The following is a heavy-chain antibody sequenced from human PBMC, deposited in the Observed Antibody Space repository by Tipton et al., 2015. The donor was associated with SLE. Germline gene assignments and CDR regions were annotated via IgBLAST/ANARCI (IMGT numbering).Heavy chain of an antibody. CDR1: GASISDDY. Sequence: TLSLTCTVFGASISDDYWSWIRQPPGKGLEWIGRIYISGSGSINYNPSLKSRVTMSVDTSKNQVSLKLNSVTAADAAVYYCVRIGNSGYGSAFNWFDPWGQGTPVTVSS. D-gene: IGHD3-10*01. CDR2: IYISGSGSI. J-gene: IGHJ5*02. CDR3: VRIGNSGYGSAFNWFDP. V-gene: IGHV4-4*07.